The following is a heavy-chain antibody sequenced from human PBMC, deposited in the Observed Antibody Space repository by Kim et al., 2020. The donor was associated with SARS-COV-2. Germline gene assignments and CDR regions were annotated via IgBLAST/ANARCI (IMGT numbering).Heavy chain of an antibody. J-gene: IGHJ4*02. D-gene: IGHD6-13*01. Sequence: IYYADAVKGRFTISRDNAKNSLYLQMNSLRAEDTAVYYCASGGSSWYFDYWGQGTLVTVSS. CDR2: I. CDR3: ASGGSSWYFDY. V-gene: IGHV3-21*01.